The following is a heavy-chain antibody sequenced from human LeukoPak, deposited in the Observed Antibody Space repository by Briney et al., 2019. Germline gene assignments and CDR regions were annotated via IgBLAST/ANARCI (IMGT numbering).Heavy chain of an antibody. CDR3: AKDPGGRYSYGYD. CDR2: IRYDGSNK. CDR1: GFTFSSYG. Sequence: GGSLRLSCAASGFTFSSYGMHWVRQAPGKGLEWVAFIRYDGSNKYYADSVKGRFTISRDNSKNTLYLQMNSLRAEDTAVYYCAKDPGGRYSYGYDWGQGTLVTVSS. D-gene: IGHD5-18*01. V-gene: IGHV3-30*02. J-gene: IGHJ4*02.